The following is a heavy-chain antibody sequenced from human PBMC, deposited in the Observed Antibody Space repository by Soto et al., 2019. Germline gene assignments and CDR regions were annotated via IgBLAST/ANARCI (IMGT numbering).Heavy chain of an antibody. Sequence: PGGSLILSWAASGCTFSSYSMSWVRQDPGKGLEWVSGVSGSGGSPYYADSVKGRFTISKDKSKNTLYLDLNNLRSEDTAVYFCVKGKESGYRGAFDSWGQGTMVNFAS. D-gene: IGHD5-18*01. CDR3: VKGKESGYRGAFDS. CDR1: GCTFSSYS. CDR2: VSGSGGSP. V-gene: IGHV3-23*01. J-gene: IGHJ4*02.